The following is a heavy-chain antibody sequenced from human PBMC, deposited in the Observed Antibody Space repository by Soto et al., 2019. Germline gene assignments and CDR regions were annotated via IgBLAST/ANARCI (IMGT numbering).Heavy chain of an antibody. V-gene: IGHV2-5*02. D-gene: IGHD3-9*01. CDR2: IYWDDDK. CDR1: GFSLTTSGVG. J-gene: IGHJ4*02. Sequence: QITLKESGPPLVKPTQPLTLTCTFSGFSLTTSGVGVAWIRQPPGEALEWLALIYWDDDKRYSPSLKSRLTYRKDPTKSPVVLTIANKGPVETGKFFCAHSGGCGNLSCYLREIDFWGQGTLVTVSS. CDR3: AHSGGCGNLSCYLREIDF.